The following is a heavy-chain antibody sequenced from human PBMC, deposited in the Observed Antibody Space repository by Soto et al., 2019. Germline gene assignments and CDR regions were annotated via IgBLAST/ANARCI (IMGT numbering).Heavy chain of an antibody. Sequence: SETLSLTCAVSGVSIHNSHSFWGWIRQPPGKGLEFIANVYYSGGAHYNPSFKSRVTISVDTATNQVSLRMSSVTAADTAVYFCGRVVEGATRHTDFDSWGQGTLVTVSS. CDR2: VYYSGGA. CDR1: GVSIHNSHSF. V-gene: IGHV4-39*01. J-gene: IGHJ5*01. CDR3: GRVVEGATRHTDFDS. D-gene: IGHD2-21*01.